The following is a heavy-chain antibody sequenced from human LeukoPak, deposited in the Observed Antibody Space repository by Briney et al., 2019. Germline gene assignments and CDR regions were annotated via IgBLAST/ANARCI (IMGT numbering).Heavy chain of an antibody. D-gene: IGHD4-23*01. Sequence: ASVKVSCKASGGTFSSYAISWVRQAPGQGLEWMGGIIPIFGTANYAQKFQGRVTITADESTSTAYMELSSLRSEDTAVYYCAKDSYGGNLFQHWGQGTLVTVSS. CDR1: GGTFSSYA. J-gene: IGHJ1*01. V-gene: IGHV1-69*13. CDR3: AKDSYGGNLFQH. CDR2: IIPIFGTA.